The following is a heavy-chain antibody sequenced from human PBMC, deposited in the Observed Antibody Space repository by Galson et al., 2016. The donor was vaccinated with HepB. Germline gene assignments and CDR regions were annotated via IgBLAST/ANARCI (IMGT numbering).Heavy chain of an antibody. CDR3: AKDWSYYPNYFQS. CDR1: GFTFNTCT. CDR2: ITSGSNYT. D-gene: IGHD1-26*01. Sequence: SLRLSCAASGFTFNTCTMNWVRQAPGKGLEWVSSITSGSNYTYHTDSVKGRFTISRDNSKNTVSLQMNSLRVEDTAIYYCAKDWSYYPNYFQSWGQGTLVSVSS. V-gene: IGHV3-21*04. J-gene: IGHJ1*01.